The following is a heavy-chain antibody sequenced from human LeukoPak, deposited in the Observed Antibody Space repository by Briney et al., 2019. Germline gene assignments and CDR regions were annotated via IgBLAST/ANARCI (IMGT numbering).Heavy chain of an antibody. CDR3: AKDYVWSCDY. D-gene: IGHD3-16*01. CDR2: ISSSGDTI. CDR1: GFTFSDYY. V-gene: IGHV3-11*04. J-gene: IGHJ4*02. Sequence: GGSLRLSCAASGFTFSDYYMSWIRQAPGKGLEWISYISSSGDTIFYADSVKGRFTISRDNAKNSLSLQMNSLRGEDTAVYYCAKDYVWSCDYWGPGNLVIVSS.